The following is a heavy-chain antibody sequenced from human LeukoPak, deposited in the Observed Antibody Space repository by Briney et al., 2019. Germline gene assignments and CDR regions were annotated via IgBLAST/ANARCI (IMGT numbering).Heavy chain of an antibody. J-gene: IGHJ4*02. Sequence: AGGSLRLSCAASGFTFSSYAMSWVHQAPGKGLEWVSSISGSGGSTDYADSVKGRFTISRDNAENTLYLQMNSLRVEDTAVYYCVRSAFHAGSGNYYDYWGQGTLVTVSS. D-gene: IGHD3-22*01. CDR3: VRSAFHAGSGNYYDY. V-gene: IGHV3-23*01. CDR1: GFTFSSYA. CDR2: ISGSGGST.